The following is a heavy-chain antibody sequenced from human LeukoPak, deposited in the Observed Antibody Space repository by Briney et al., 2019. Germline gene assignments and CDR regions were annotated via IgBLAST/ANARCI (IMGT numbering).Heavy chain of an antibody. V-gene: IGHV3-23*01. CDR1: GFTFTSYA. Sequence: GGSLRLSCAASGFTFTSYAMGWVRQAPGKGLEWVSSVSGSGDGTYYADSVKGRFTISRDNSKKTLDLHMDSLRTEDTAVYYCAKERLGGNYGDYAVDYWGQGTMVTVSS. CDR2: VSGSGDGT. CDR3: AKERLGGNYGDYAVDY. D-gene: IGHD4-17*01. J-gene: IGHJ4*02.